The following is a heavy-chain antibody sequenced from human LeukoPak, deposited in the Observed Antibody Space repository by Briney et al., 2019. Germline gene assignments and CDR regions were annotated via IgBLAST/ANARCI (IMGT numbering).Heavy chain of an antibody. J-gene: IGHJ4*02. D-gene: IGHD4-23*01. CDR1: GGSFSGYY. V-gene: IGHV4-34*01. CDR3: ARNGGNSDFDY. CDR2: IYHSGST. Sequence: PSETLSLTCAVYGGSFSGYYWSWIRQPPGKGLEWIGEIYHSGSTNYNPSLKSRVTILLDKSKNQFSLKLSSVTAADTAVYYCARNGGNSDFDYWGQGTLVTVSS.